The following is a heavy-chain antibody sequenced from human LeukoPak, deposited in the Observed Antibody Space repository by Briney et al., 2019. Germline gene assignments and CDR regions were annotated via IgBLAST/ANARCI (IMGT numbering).Heavy chain of an antibody. D-gene: IGHD6-13*01. CDR2: ISGGGDTT. J-gene: IGHJ5*02. CDR3: ARSSSWYPNWFDP. V-gene: IGHV3-23*01. Sequence: TGGSLRLSCAASGFIFSSYAMSWVRQAPGKGLEWVSVISGGGDTTYYADSVKGRFTISRDNAKNSLYLQMNSLRAEDTAVYYCARSSSWYPNWFDPWGQGTLVTVSS. CDR1: GFIFSSYA.